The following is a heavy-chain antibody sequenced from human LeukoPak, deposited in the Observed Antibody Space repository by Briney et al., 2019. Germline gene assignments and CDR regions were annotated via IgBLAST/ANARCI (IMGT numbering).Heavy chain of an antibody. CDR3: ARLYYSAMDV. J-gene: IGHJ6*02. Sequence: GASVKVSCKASGYTFTDYFLHWVREAPGQGFEWMGWIKPDTGDTKYAQPFQGRVTMTRDTSISTAYMELTRLRSDDTAVYHCARLYYSAMDVWGQGTTVTVSS. CDR1: GYTFTDYF. V-gene: IGHV1-2*02. CDR2: IKPDTGDT.